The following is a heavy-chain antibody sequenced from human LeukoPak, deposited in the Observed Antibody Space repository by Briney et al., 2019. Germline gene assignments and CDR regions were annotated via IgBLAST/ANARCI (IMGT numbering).Heavy chain of an antibody. J-gene: IGHJ3*02. D-gene: IGHD3-9*01. CDR2: ISGVGSST. CDR3: ARGVPRPLRYSDWLLIGAFDI. Sequence: GGSLRLSCAASGFTFSSYAMTWVRQTPGKGLDWVSAISGVGSSTYFADSVKGRFTISRDNSRNTLYLQMNSLRAEDTDVYYCARGVPRPLRYSDWLLIGAFDIWGQGTMVTVSS. V-gene: IGHV3-23*01. CDR1: GFTFSSYA.